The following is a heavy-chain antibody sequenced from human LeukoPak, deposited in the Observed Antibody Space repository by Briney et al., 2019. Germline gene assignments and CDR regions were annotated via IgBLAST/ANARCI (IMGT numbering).Heavy chain of an antibody. CDR1: GGSISSSNW. CDR3: ARHVDWFDP. J-gene: IGHJ5*02. CDR2: IYYSGST. Sequence: PSGTLSLTCAVSGGSISSSNWWSWVRQPPGKGLEWIGSIYYSGSTYYNPSLKSRVTISVDTSKNQFSLKLSSVTAADTAVYYCARHVDWFDPWGQGTLVTVSS. V-gene: IGHV4-4*02.